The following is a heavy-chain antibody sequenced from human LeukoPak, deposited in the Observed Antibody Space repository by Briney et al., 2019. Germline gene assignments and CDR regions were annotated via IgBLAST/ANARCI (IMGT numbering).Heavy chain of an antibody. D-gene: IGHD5-18*01. CDR3: ARQWNTAMVPGRWFDP. CDR1: GGSISSSSYY. CDR2: IYYSGST. V-gene: IGHV4-39*01. J-gene: IGHJ5*02. Sequence: SETLSLTCTVSGGSISSSSYYWGWIRQPPGKGLEWIGSIYYSGSTYYNPSLKSRVTISVDTSKNQFSLKLSSVTAADTAVYYCARQWNTAMVPGRWFDPWGQGTLVTVSS.